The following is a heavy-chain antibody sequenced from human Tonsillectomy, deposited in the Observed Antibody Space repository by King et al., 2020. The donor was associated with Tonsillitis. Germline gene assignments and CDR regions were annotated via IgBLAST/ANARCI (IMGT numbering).Heavy chain of an antibody. Sequence: QVQLVESGGGVVQPGRSLRLSCAASGFSFRTYGMHWVRQAPGKGLDWVAVISYDERKKYYADSVKGRFTISRDNSKNTLYLQMNSLRAEDTAVYYCAKDYSDDSWWYFDLWGRGTLAT. D-gene: IGHD3-3*01. CDR1: GFSFRTYG. CDR2: ISYDERKK. CDR3: AKDYSDDSWWYFDL. V-gene: IGHV3-30*18. J-gene: IGHJ2*01.